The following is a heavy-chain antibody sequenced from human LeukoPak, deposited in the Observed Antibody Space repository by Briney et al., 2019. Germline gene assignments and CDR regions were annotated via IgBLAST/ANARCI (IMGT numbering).Heavy chain of an antibody. CDR1: VGSISNYY. CDR3: ARSMADTFHDY. D-gene: IGHD6-19*01. Sequence: SETLSLTCTVSVGSISNYYWSWIRQPPGKGLEWIGYIYYSGSTNYNPSLKSRVTISVDTSKNQFSLKLSSVTAADTAVYYCARSMADTFHDYWGQGTLVTVSS. V-gene: IGHV4-59*01. CDR2: IYYSGST. J-gene: IGHJ4*02.